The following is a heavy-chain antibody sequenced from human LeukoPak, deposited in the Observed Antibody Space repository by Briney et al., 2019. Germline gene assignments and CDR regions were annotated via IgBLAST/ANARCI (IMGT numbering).Heavy chain of an antibody. D-gene: IGHD5-18*01. J-gene: IGHJ4*02. CDR3: ASQAYLVTFDY. CDR2: ISYDGSNK. CDR1: GFTFSSYA. Sequence: GGSLRLSCAASGFTFSSYAMHWVRQAPGKGLEWAAVISYDGSNKYYADSVKGRFTISRDNSKNTLYLQMNSLRAEDTAVYYCASQAYLVTFDYWGQGTLVTVSS. V-gene: IGHV3-30-3*01.